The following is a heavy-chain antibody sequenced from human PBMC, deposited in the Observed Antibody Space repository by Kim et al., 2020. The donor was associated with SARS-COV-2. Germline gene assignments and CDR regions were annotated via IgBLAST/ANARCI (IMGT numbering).Heavy chain of an antibody. Sequence: GGSLRLSCAASGFTFSNAWMSWVRQAPGKGLEWVGRIKSKTDGGTTDYAAPVKGRFTISRDDSKNTLYLQMNSLKTEDTAVYYCTTELRFGELFADYWGQGTLVTVSS. J-gene: IGHJ4*02. CDR1: GFTFSNAW. V-gene: IGHV3-15*01. CDR3: TTELRFGELFADY. D-gene: IGHD3-10*01. CDR2: IKSKTDGGTT.